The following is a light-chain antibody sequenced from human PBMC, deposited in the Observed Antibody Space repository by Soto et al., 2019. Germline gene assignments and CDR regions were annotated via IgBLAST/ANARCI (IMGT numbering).Light chain of an antibody. CDR1: SSNIGAGYD. V-gene: IGLV1-40*01. J-gene: IGLJ1*01. CDR2: GNS. Sequence: QSVLTQPPSVSGCPGQSVTSACTWSSSNIGAGYDVHWYQQFPGTAPKLLIYGNSNRPSGVPDRFSGSKSGTSASLAITGLQAEDEADYYCQSYDSSLSGVFGSGTKVTVL. CDR3: QSYDSSLSGV.